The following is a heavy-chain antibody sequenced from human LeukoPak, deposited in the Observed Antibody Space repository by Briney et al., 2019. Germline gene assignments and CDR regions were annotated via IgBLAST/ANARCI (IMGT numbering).Heavy chain of an antibody. V-gene: IGHV3-21*01. CDR2: ISRSSDYI. J-gene: IGHJ4*02. Sequence: KPGGSLRLSRAASGFTFSIYTMNWVRQAPGKGLEWVSYISRSSDYIYYADSVKGRFTISRDNAKNSLYLQMNSLKAEDTAVYYCARGAVSGAPREVDYWGQGTLVTVSS. D-gene: IGHD4-11*01. CDR3: ARGAVSGAPREVDY. CDR1: GFTFSIYT.